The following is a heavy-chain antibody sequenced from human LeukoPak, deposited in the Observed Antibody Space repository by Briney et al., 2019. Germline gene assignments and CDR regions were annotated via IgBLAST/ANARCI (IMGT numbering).Heavy chain of an antibody. CDR1: GGTFSSYA. V-gene: IGHV1-69*05. D-gene: IGHD3-9*01. CDR3: ARTKSEYYDILTGYYFDLAFDI. Sequence: ASVKVSCKASGGTFSSYAISWVRQAPGQGLEWMGRIIPIFGTANYAQKFQGRVTITTDESTSTAYMELSSLRSEDTAVYYCARTKSEYYDILTGYYFDLAFDIWGQGTMVTVSS. J-gene: IGHJ3*02. CDR2: IIPIFGTA.